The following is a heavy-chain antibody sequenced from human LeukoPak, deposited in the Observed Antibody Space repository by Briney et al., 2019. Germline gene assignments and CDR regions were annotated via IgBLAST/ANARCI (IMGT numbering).Heavy chain of an antibody. Sequence: GGSLRLSCAASGFTFSSYGMSRVRQAPGKGLEWVSAISGSGGSTYYADSVKGRFTISRDNSKNTLYLQMNSLRAEDTAVYYCAKVRSMVRGVIIRYYYMDVWGKGTTVTISS. J-gene: IGHJ6*03. CDR1: GFTFSSYG. CDR3: AKVRSMVRGVIIRYYYMDV. V-gene: IGHV3-23*01. CDR2: ISGSGGST. D-gene: IGHD3-10*01.